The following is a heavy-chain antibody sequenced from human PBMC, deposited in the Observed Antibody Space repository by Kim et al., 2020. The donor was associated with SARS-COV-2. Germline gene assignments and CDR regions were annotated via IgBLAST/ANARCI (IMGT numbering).Heavy chain of an antibody. CDR1: GYTFTSYD. CDR2: MNPNSGNT. CDR3: AREATVGQQLVRNYYYYGMDV. D-gene: IGHD6-13*01. V-gene: IGHV1-8*01. Sequence: ASVKVSCKASGYTFTSYDINWVRQATGQGLEWMGWMNPNSGNTGYAQKFQGRVTMTRNTSISTAYMELSSLRSEDTAVYYCAREATVGQQLVRNYYYYGMDVWGQGTTVTVSS. J-gene: IGHJ6*02.